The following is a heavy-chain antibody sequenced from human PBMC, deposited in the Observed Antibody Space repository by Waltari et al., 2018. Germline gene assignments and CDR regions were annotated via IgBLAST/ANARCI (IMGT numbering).Heavy chain of an antibody. CDR1: GGTFSSYA. Sequence: QVQLVQSGAEVKEPGSSVKVSCKAYGGTFSSYAISCVRQAPGQGFEWMGGISPIFGTANYAQKFKGRVTITADESTSTAYMELSSLRSEDTAVYYCASQGWLQLFDYWGQGTLVTVSS. CDR3: ASQGWLQLFDY. D-gene: IGHD5-12*01. V-gene: IGHV1-69*01. J-gene: IGHJ4*02. CDR2: ISPIFGTA.